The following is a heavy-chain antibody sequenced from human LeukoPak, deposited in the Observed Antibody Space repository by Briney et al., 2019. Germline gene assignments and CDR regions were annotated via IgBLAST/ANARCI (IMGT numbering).Heavy chain of an antibody. CDR2: IDYSGST. CDR3: ARVSRRHTLDY. J-gene: IGHJ4*02. Sequence: SETLSLTCIVSNGSISTYYWSWIRQPLGKGLEWIGYIDYSGSTNYNPSLKSRVTMSLDTSKNHFSLRPSSVTAADSAVYYCARVSRRHTLDYWGQGTLVTVSS. CDR1: NGSISTYY. V-gene: IGHV4-59*01.